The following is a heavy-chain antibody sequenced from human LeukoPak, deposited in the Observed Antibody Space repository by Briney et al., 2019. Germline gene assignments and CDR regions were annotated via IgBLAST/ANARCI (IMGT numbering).Heavy chain of an antibody. CDR1: GGSMIDYY. Sequence: SETLSLTCTVSGGSMIDYYWSFVRQSAGKGLEWMGRIHTSGTTFFNPSLKGRITMSVDTSQNQFSLRLSSVTAADTAVYFCARGDYYDGGGRNWLDPWGQGTLVTVSS. D-gene: IGHD3-16*01. V-gene: IGHV4-4*07. CDR2: IHTSGTT. J-gene: IGHJ5*02. CDR3: ARGDYYDGGGRNWLDP.